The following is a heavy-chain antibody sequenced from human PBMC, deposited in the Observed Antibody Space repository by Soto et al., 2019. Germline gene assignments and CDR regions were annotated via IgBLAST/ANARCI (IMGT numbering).Heavy chain of an antibody. CDR2: IYPGDSDT. CDR3: ARAMVRVKNCYGVAD. J-gene: IGHJ6*01. D-gene: IGHD5-18*01. CDR1: GYSFSSYW. Sequence: PGESLKISCKGSGYSFSSYWIGWGRQMPGKGLECMGIIYPGDSDTRYSPSFHGQVTISADKSLRTAYLQWSSLQASDTAMYYCARAMVRVKNCYGVADGGEGTAVTDSS. V-gene: IGHV5-51*01.